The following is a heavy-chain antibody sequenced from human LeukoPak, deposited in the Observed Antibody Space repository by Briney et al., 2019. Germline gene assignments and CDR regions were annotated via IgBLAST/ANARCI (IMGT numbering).Heavy chain of an antibody. Sequence: SETLSLTCTVSGGSISSSYSWGWIRQPPGKGLEWIGNIYYSGSTYYNSSLKSRVTISVDTSKNQFSLKLSSVTAADTAVYFCARQLYVSGSYYAPMDVWGKGTTVTISS. V-gene: IGHV4-39*01. CDR1: GGSISSSYS. CDR2: IYYSGST. D-gene: IGHD3-10*01. J-gene: IGHJ6*03. CDR3: ARQLYVSGSYYAPMDV.